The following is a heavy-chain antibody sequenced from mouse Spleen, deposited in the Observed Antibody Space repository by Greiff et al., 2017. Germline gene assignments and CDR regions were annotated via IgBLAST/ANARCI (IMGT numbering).Heavy chain of an antibody. J-gene: IGHJ4*01. CDR2: INPNNGGT. V-gene: IGHV1-26*01. Sequence: EVQLQQSGPELVKPGASVKISCKASGYTFTDYYMNWVKQSHGKSLEWIGDINPNNGGTSYNQKFKGKATLTVDKSSSTAYMELRSLTSEDSAVYYCARYRLYYGSSLYAMDYWGQGTSVTVSS. D-gene: IGHD1-1*01. CDR3: ARYRLYYGSSLYAMDY. CDR1: GYTFTDYY.